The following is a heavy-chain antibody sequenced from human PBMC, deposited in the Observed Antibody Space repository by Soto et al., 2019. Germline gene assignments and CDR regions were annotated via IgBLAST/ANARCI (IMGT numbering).Heavy chain of an antibody. Sequence: GGSLRLSCAASGFTFSTHAMHWVRQAPGKGLECVAIVSFDGSNKYYADSVKGRFTISRDNSKNTLYLQMSGLTPEDTAFYYCARDQTGITTAGGGRIDYWGQGTLVTVSS. CDR2: VSFDGSNK. D-gene: IGHD6-13*01. V-gene: IGHV3-30-3*01. CDR1: GFTFSTHA. CDR3: ARDQTGITTAGGGRIDY. J-gene: IGHJ4*02.